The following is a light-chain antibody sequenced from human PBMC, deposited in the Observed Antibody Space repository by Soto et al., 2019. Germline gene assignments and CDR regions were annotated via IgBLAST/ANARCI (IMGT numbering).Light chain of an antibody. CDR2: DAS. CDR1: QIIGSS. Sequence: DLQMTQSPSTLSASVGDRVTITCRASQIIGSSLAWYQQKPGKAPKLLIYDASTLRSGVPSRFSGSESGTEFTLTISSLQPDDSATYYCQHYYSYPYTFGQGTKLEIK. J-gene: IGKJ2*01. V-gene: IGKV1-5*01. CDR3: QHYYSYPYT.